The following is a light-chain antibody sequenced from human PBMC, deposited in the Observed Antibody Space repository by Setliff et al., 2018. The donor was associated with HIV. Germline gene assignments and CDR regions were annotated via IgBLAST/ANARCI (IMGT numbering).Light chain of an antibody. CDR1: QTVSINY. CDR2: GAS. V-gene: IGKV3-20*01. Sequence: EIVLTQSPGTLSLSPGERATLSCRASQTVSINYLAWYQQKPGQAPRLLIYGASNRATGIPGRFSGSGSGTDFTLTINRLEPEDFAVYYCQEYSSSLRTFGQGTRWIS. J-gene: IGKJ1*01. CDR3: QEYSSSLRT.